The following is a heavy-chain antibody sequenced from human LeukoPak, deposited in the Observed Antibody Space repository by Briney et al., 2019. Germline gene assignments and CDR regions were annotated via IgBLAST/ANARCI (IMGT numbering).Heavy chain of an antibody. Sequence: GGSLRLSCAASGFTFSNAWMSWVRQAPGKGLEWVGRIKSKTDGGTTDYAAPVKGRFTISRDDSKNTLYLQMNSLKTEDTAVYYCTTDGRIQLWHCYYYYGMDVWGQGTTVTVSS. CDR1: GFTFSNAW. CDR2: IKSKTDGGTT. J-gene: IGHJ6*02. CDR3: TTDGRIQLWHCYYYYGMDV. D-gene: IGHD5-18*01. V-gene: IGHV3-15*01.